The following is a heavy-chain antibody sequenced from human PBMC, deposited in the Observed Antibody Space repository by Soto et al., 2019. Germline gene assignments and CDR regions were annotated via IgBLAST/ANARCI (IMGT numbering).Heavy chain of an antibody. CDR3: VKDESINWYSGHFRH. J-gene: IGHJ1*01. CDR1: GFTFDDYA. D-gene: IGHD6-13*01. V-gene: IGHV3-9*01. Sequence: DVQLVESGGGLVQPGRSLRLSCAASGFTFDDYAMHWVRQVPGKGLEWVSGINWNSGSIGYADSVKGRFAISRDNAKNSLHLQMNSLRAEDTAFYYCVKDESINWYSGHFRHWGQGNLVTVSS. CDR2: INWNSGSI.